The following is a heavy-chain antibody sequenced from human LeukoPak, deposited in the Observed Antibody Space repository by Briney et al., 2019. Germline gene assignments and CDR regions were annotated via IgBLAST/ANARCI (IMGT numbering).Heavy chain of an antibody. J-gene: IGHJ6*04. D-gene: IGHD3-10*01. CDR1: GFTFSSYS. CDR3: ARTVRGVITDYYGMDV. CDR2: ISSSSSYI. V-gene: IGHV3-21*01. Sequence: GGSLRLSCAASGFTFSSYSMSWVRQAPGKGLEWVSSISSSSSYIYYADSVKGRFTISRDNAKNSLYLQMNSLRAEDTAVYYCARTVRGVITDYYGMDVWGKGTTVTVSS.